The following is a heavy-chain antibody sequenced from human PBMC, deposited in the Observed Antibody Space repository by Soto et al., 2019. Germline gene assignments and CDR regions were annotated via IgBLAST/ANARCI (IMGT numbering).Heavy chain of an antibody. Sequence: PGGALRLSCAASGFTFSSYAMHWVRQAPGKGLEWVAVISYDGSNKYYADSVKGRFTISRDNSKNTLYLQMNSLRAEDTAVYYCARGGQDYYYYYGMDVWGQGTTVTVSS. J-gene: IGHJ6*02. V-gene: IGHV3-30-3*01. CDR2: ISYDGSNK. CDR3: ARGGQDYYYYYGMDV. CDR1: GFTFSSYA.